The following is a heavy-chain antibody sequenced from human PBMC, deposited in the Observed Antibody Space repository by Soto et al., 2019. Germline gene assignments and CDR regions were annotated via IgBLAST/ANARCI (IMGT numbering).Heavy chain of an antibody. CDR3: ARDRYPGSGSPYPAY. Sequence: SETLSLTCTVSGDSLSNYYWSWIRQPPGKGLEWIGYIYYLGSTDYNPSLKSRVTISLDTSKKKFSLNLSSVTVADTAVYFCARDRYPGSGSPYPAYWGPGTLVTVSS. D-gene: IGHD3-10*01. CDR2: IYYLGST. J-gene: IGHJ4*02. CDR1: GDSLSNYY. V-gene: IGHV4-59*01.